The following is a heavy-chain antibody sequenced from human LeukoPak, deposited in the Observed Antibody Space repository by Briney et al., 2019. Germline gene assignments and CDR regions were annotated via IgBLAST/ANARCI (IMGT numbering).Heavy chain of an antibody. D-gene: IGHD3-22*01. V-gene: IGHV3-23*01. Sequence: GGSLRLSCAASGFTFSSYAMSWVRQAPGKGLEWVSAISGSGGSTYYADSVKGRFTISRDNSKNTLYLQMNSLRAEDTAVYYCARDRTHYDSSGYYAYFDYWGQGTLVTVSS. J-gene: IGHJ4*02. CDR3: ARDRTHYDSSGYYAYFDY. CDR1: GFTFSSYA. CDR2: ISGSGGST.